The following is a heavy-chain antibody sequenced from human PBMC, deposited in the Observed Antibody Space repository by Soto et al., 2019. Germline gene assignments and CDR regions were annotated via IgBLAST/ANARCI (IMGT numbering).Heavy chain of an antibody. J-gene: IGHJ5*02. CDR2: IIPIFGTA. D-gene: IGHD2-2*01. V-gene: IGHV1-69*13. CDR3: ARAILPLYCISTSCYPGVSFDP. CDR1: GGTFSSYA. Sequence: GASVKVSCKASGGTFSSYAISWVRQAPGQGLEWMGGIIPIFGTANYAQKFQGRVTITADESTSTAYMELSSLRSEDTAVYYCARAILPLYCISTSCYPGVSFDPWGQGTLVTVSS.